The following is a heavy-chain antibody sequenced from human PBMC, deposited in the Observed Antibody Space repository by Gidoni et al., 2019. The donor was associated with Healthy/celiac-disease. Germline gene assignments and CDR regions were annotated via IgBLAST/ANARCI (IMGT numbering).Heavy chain of an antibody. CDR1: GYTFTSYG. CDR2: ISAYNGNT. D-gene: IGHD3-3*01. V-gene: IGHV1-18*01. CDR3: ARDRSLVGFWSGYYSPSWFDP. Sequence: QVQLVQSGAEVKKPGASVKVSCKASGYTFTSYGISWVRQAPGQGLEWMGWISAYNGNTNYAQKLQGRVTMTTDTSTSTAYMELRSLRSDDTAVYYCARDRSLVGFWSGYYSPSWFDPWGQGTLVTVSS. J-gene: IGHJ5*02.